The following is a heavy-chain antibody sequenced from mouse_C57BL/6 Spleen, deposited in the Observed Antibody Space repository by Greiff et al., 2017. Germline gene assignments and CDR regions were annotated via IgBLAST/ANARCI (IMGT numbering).Heavy chain of an antibody. D-gene: IGHD1-1*02. Sequence: QVQLKQSGAELVRPGASVTLSCKASGYTFTDYEMHWVKQTPVHGLEWIGAIDPETGGTAYNQKFKGKAILTADKSSSTAYMELRSLTSEDSAVYYCTRERRYGPFAYWGQGTLVTVSA. CDR2: IDPETGGT. CDR1: GYTFTDYE. J-gene: IGHJ3*01. V-gene: IGHV1-15*01. CDR3: TRERRYGPFAY.